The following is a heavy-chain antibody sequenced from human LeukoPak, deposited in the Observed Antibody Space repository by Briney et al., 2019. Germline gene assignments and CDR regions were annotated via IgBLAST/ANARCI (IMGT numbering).Heavy chain of an antibody. D-gene: IGHD5-12*01. CDR1: GFTFSSYS. J-gene: IGHJ4*02. CDR3: ARTERGYSGYDWGTDFDY. CDR2: ISSSSSYI. Sequence: GGSLRLSCAASGFTFSSYSMNWVRQAPGKGLEWVSSISSSSSYIYYADSVKGRFTISRDNAKNSLYLQMNSLRAEDTAVYYCARTERGYSGYDWGTDFDYWGQGTLVTVSS. V-gene: IGHV3-21*01.